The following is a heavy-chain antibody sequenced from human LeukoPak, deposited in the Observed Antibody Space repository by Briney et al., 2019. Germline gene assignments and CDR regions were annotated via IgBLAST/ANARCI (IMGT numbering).Heavy chain of an antibody. CDR3: ARPTYDSSGYGPLEYFQH. CDR2: IIPIFGTA. J-gene: IGHJ1*01. CDR1: GYTFTSYD. Sequence: SVKVSCKASGYTFTSYDINWVRQATGQGLEWMGGIIPIFGTANYAQKFQGRVTITADESTSTAYMELSSLRSEDTAVYYCARPTYDSSGYGPLEYFQHWGQGTLVTVSS. D-gene: IGHD3-22*01. V-gene: IGHV1-69*13.